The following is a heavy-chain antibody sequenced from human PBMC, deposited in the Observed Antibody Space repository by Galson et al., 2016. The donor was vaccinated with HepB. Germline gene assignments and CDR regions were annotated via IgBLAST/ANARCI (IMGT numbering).Heavy chain of an antibody. V-gene: IGHV3-33*06. CDR2: IWFDGSSQ. CDR1: GFSFRIYG. D-gene: IGHD2/OR15-2a*01. J-gene: IGHJ4*02. CDR3: AKRHEYCPPVGCSVDY. Sequence: SLRLSCAASGFSFRIYGMHWVRQAPGKGLEWLSGIWFDGSSQHYVDSVKGRFPISRDNSNNMLFLQMSSLRPDDTAVYYCAKRHEYCPPVGCSVDYWGQGTLVSVSS.